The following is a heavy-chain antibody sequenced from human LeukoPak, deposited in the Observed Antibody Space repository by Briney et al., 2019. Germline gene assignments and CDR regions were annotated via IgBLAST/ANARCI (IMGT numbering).Heavy chain of an antibody. CDR2: ISGSGGST. V-gene: IGHV3-23*01. CDR3: AKARPVEWELSYIYQDFDF. D-gene: IGHD1-26*01. Sequence: GGSLRLSCAASGFTFSNYAMSWVRQAPGKGLGWVSVISGSGGSTYYTDSVKGRFTISRDNSKNTLYLQMYSLRAEDTAVYYCAKARPVEWELSYIYQDFDFWGQGTLVTVSS. J-gene: IGHJ4*02. CDR1: GFTFSNYA.